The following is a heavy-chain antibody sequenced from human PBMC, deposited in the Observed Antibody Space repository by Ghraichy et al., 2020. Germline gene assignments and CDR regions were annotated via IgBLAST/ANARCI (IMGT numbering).Heavy chain of an antibody. D-gene: IGHD2-15*01. V-gene: IGHV4-39*01. CDR1: GGSISSSRYF. J-gene: IGHJ6*02. Sequence: ESLNISCSVSGGSISSSRYFWGWIRQPPGKGLEWIGTIYYSGSTYYNPSLKSRVTISVDTSKNQFSLKLRSVTAADTAVYYCARHDYCSGGNCVLSHSDYGMDVWRQGTSVTVSS. CDR3: ARHDYCSGGNCVLSHSDYGMDV. CDR2: IYYSGST.